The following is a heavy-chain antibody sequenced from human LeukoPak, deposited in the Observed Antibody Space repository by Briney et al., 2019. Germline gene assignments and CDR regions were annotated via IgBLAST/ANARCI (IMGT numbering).Heavy chain of an antibody. CDR1: GFTYSSYG. J-gene: IGHJ4*02. D-gene: IGHD1-26*01. CDR3: AKDSPGWELLLAY. V-gene: IGHV3-30*18. Sequence: GGSLRLSCAASGFTYSSYGMHWVRQAPGKWLEWVAVISYDVNNKYYADSVKGRFTISRDNSKNTLYLQMNSLRAEDTAVYYCAKDSPGWELLLAYWGQGTLVTVSS. CDR2: ISYDVNNK.